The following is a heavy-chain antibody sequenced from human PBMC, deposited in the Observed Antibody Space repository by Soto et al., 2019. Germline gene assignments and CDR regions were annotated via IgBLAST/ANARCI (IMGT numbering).Heavy chain of an antibody. J-gene: IGHJ6*02. V-gene: IGHV4-59*01. Sequence: SETLSLTCTVSGGSISRYCWSGIRQPPGKGLEWIGYIYYSGSTNYNPSLKSRVTISVDTSKNQFSLKLSSVTAADAAVYYCARGSPAYYGMDVWGQGTTVTVSS. CDR3: ARGSPAYYGMDV. CDR2: IYYSGST. D-gene: IGHD3-10*01. CDR1: GGSISRYC.